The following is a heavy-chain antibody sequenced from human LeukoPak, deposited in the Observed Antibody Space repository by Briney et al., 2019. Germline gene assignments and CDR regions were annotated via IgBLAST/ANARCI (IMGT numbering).Heavy chain of an antibody. CDR3: ARGDYVWGSYRYSNAFDI. Sequence: SETLSLTCTVYGGSISSYYWSWIRQPPGKGLEWIGYIYYSGSPNYNPSLKSRVTISVDTSKNQFSLKLSSVTAADTAVYYCARGDYVWGSYRYSNAFDIWGQGTMVTVSS. J-gene: IGHJ3*02. V-gene: IGHV4-59*01. D-gene: IGHD3-16*02. CDR1: GGSISSYY. CDR2: IYYSGSP.